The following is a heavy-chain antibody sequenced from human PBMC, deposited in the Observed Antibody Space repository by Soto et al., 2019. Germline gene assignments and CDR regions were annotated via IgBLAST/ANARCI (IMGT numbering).Heavy chain of an antibody. D-gene: IGHD5-12*01. CDR1: GFTFSNYA. J-gene: IGHJ4*02. Sequence: VQLLESGGGLVQPGGSLRLSCAASGFTFSNYAMSWVRQAPGEGLEWVSTISGSDGSTYYADSVKGRFTISRDISKNTLYLQMNSRRAEDTAIYYCAKERSSGYYFFDYWGQGTLVTVSS. CDR3: AKERSSGYYFFDY. CDR2: ISGSDGST. V-gene: IGHV3-23*01.